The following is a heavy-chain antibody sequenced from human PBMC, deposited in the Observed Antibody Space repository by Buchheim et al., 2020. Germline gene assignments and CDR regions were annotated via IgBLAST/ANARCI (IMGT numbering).Heavy chain of an antibody. J-gene: IGHJ5*02. CDR1: GGSISSSSYY. V-gene: IGHV4-39*01. CDR3: ARHGLLLWTGYYRGGWFDP. CDR2: IYYSGST. Sequence: QLQLQESGPGLVKPSETLSLTCTVSGGSISSSSYYWGWIRQPPGKGLEWIGSIYYSGSTYYNPSLKSRVTISVDTSKNQFSLKLSSVTAADTAVYYCARHGLLLWTGYYRGGWFDPWGQGTL. D-gene: IGHD3/OR15-3a*01.